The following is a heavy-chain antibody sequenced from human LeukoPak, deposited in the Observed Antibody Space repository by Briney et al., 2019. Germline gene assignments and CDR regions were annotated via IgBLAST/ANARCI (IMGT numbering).Heavy chain of an antibody. D-gene: IGHD3-9*01. V-gene: IGHV4-39*07. Sequence: SETLSLTCTVSGSSISSSSYYWGWIRQPPGKGLEWIGSIYYSGSTYYNPSLKSRVTISVNTSKNQFSLKLSSVTAADTAVYYCARAAKTYYDILTGYYITVADAFDIWGQGTMVTVSS. J-gene: IGHJ3*02. CDR3: ARAAKTYYDILTGYYITVADAFDI. CDR2: IYYSGST. CDR1: GSSISSSSYY.